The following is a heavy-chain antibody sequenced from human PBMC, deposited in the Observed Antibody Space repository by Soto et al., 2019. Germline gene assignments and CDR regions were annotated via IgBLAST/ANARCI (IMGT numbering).Heavy chain of an antibody. V-gene: IGHV4-38-2*01. Sequence: ETLSLTCSVSGYSISSGYYWGWIRQPPGKGLEWIVSIYHSGSTYYNPSLKSRVTISVDTSKNQFSLKLSSVTAADTAVYYCARGWPEGIVVVPAAIHFNWFDPWGQGTLVTVSS. CDR3: ARGWPEGIVVVPAAIHFNWFDP. CDR1: GYSISSGYY. J-gene: IGHJ5*02. D-gene: IGHD2-2*02. CDR2: IYHSGST.